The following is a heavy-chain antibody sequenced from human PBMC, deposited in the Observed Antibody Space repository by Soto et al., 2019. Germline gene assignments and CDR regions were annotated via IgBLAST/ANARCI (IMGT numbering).Heavy chain of an antibody. Sequence: EVQLVESGGNLVQPGGSLRLSCAASGFTFSSYWMSWVRQAPGKGLERVANIKYDGSEKYYVDSVKGRFTISRDNAKNSVYLQMNSLRDEDSAVYYCARGEQWLVRWVYWGQGTLVTVSS. D-gene: IGHD6-19*01. CDR3: ARGEQWLVRWVY. J-gene: IGHJ4*02. CDR1: GFTFSSYW. V-gene: IGHV3-7*04. CDR2: IKYDGSEK.